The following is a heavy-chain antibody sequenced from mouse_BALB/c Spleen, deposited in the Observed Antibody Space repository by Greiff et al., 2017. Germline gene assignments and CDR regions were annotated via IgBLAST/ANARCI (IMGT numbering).Heavy chain of an antibody. CDR1: DSEVFPFAY. CDR3: ARSYYGYDLFAY. D-gene: IGHD2-9*01. CDR2: ILPSIGRT. Sequence: VQLQESGSELRSPGSSVKLSCKDFDSEVFPFAYMSLVRQKPGHGFEWIGDILPSIGRTIYGEKFEDKATLDADTVSNTAYLELNSLTSEDSAIYYCARSYYGYDLFAYWGQGTLVTVSA. J-gene: IGHJ3*01. V-gene: IGHV15-2*02.